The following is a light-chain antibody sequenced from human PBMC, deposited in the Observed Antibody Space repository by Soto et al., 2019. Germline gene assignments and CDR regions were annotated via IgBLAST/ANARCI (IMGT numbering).Light chain of an antibody. CDR1: QSISTY. J-gene: IGKJ5*01. CDR2: DAS. V-gene: IGKV1-39*01. Sequence: DIQMTQSPSSLSASVGNRVTITCRASQSISTYLNWYQKKPGKAPNLLIYDASRLQSGVPSRFSGSGGGTDLTLSISRVQPEDFATYFCQQSYMDPITFGQGTQLEI. CDR3: QQSYMDPIT.